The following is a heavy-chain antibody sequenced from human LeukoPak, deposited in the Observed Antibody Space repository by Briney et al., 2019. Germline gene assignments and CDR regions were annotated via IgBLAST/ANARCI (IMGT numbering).Heavy chain of an antibody. J-gene: IGHJ5*02. Sequence: ASVKVSCKASGYTFTGYYMHWVRQAPGQGLEWMGWINPNSGGTNYAQKFQGRVTMTRDTSISTAYMELSRLRSDDMAVYYCARDPYCGGDCYSPWGQGTLVTVSS. D-gene: IGHD2-21*02. CDR1: GYTFTGYY. CDR3: ARDPYCGGDCYSP. CDR2: INPNSGGT. V-gene: IGHV1-2*02.